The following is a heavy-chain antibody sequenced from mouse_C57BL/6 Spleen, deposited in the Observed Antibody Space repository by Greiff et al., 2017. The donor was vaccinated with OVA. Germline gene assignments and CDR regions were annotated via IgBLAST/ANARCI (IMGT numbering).Heavy chain of an antibody. CDR3: ARKIYYDYDGWYFDV. D-gene: IGHD2-4*01. CDR1: GYTFTSYD. CDR2: IYPRDGST. J-gene: IGHJ1*03. Sequence: QVQLQQSGPELVKPGASVKLSCKASGYTFTSYDINWVKQRPGQGLEWIGWIYPRDGSTKYNEKFKGKATLTVDTSSSTAYMELHSLTSEDSAVYFCARKIYYDYDGWYFDVWGTGTTVTVSS. V-gene: IGHV1-85*01.